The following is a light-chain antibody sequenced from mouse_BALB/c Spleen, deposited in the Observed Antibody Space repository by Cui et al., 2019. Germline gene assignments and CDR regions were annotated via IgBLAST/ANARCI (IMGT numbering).Light chain of an antibody. V-gene: IGKV4-55*01. Sequence: QIVLTQSPAIMSASPGEKVTMTCSASSSVSYLYWYQQKPGSSPILLIYDTSNLASGVPVRFSGSGSGTSYSLTISRMEAEDAATYYCQQWSSYPRTFGGGTKLEIK. J-gene: IGKJ1*01. CDR3: QQWSSYPRT. CDR1: SSVSY. CDR2: DTS.